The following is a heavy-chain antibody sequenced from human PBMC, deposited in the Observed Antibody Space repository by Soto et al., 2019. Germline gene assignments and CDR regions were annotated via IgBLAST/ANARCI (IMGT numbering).Heavy chain of an antibody. J-gene: IGHJ4*02. CDR2: ISGSAVTT. V-gene: IGHV3-23*01. CDR3: ARGFGYLDY. Sequence: GGSLRLSCAASGFTFSSYDMRWVRQAPGKGLEWVSCISGSAVTTYHADPVKGRFTISRDNSKNTLYLQMNSLRVEDTAVYHCARGFGYLDYWGQGALVTVSS. CDR1: GFTFSSYD. D-gene: IGHD3-10*01.